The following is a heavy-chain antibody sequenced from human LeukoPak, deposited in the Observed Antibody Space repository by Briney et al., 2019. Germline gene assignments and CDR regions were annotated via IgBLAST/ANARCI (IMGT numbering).Heavy chain of an antibody. CDR1: GFTFTSSA. CDR3: AARGTATAGRNDAFDI. CDR2: IVVGSGNT. Sequence: ASVKVSCKASGFTFTSSAMQWVRQARGQRLEWIGWIVVGSGNTNYAQKFQGRVTITRDMSTSTAYMELSSLRSEDTAVYYCAARGTATAGRNDAFDIWGQGTMVTVSS. D-gene: IGHD3-16*01. J-gene: IGHJ3*02. V-gene: IGHV1-58*02.